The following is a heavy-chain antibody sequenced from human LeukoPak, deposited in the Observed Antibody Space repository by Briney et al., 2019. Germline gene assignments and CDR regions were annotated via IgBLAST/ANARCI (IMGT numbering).Heavy chain of an antibody. CDR1: GDSISSSSYY. D-gene: IGHD3-22*01. Sequence: KPSETLSLTCTVSGDSISSSSYYWGWIRQPPGKGLQWIGSIYYTGSTYYNPSLKSRVTISVDTSKNQFSLKLTSVTAADTAMYHCARARLSDRSDYYSEFFQHWGQGILVTVSS. J-gene: IGHJ1*01. V-gene: IGHV4-39*01. CDR2: IYYTGST. CDR3: ARARLSDRSDYYSEFFQH.